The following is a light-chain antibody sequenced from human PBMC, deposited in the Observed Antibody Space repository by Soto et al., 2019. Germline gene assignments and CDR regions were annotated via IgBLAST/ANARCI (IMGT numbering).Light chain of an antibody. J-gene: IGKJ1*01. V-gene: IGKV3-15*01. Sequence: EIVMTQSPGTLFVSPGERATLSCRASQTVSSNLAWYQQKPGQAPRLLIYGASTRATGIPARFSGSGSGTEFTLTISSLQSEDFAVYYCQQYNNWPRTFGQGTKVEIK. CDR3: QQYNNWPRT. CDR1: QTVSSN. CDR2: GAS.